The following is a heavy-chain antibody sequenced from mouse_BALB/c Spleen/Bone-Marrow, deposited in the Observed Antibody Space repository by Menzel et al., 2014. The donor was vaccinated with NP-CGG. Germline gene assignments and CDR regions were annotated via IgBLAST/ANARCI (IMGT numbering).Heavy chain of an antibody. V-gene: IGHV5-9-4*01. CDR1: GFTFSSYA. J-gene: IGHJ2*01. Sequence: EVNLVESGGGLVKPGGSLKLSCAASGFTFSSYAMSWVRQSPEKRLEWVAEISSGGSYTYYPDTVTGRFTISRDNAENTLYLEMSSLRSEDTAMYYCARDSSGYFDYWGQGTTLTVSS. D-gene: IGHD3-1*01. CDR3: ARDSSGYFDY. CDR2: ISSGGSYT.